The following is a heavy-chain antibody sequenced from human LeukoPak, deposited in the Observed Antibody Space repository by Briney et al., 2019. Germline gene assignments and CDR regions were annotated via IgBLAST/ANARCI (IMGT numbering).Heavy chain of an antibody. J-gene: IGHJ4*02. D-gene: IGHD2-2*02. CDR2: INPNSGGT. Sequence: GASVKVSCKASGYTFTGYYMHWVRQAPGQGLEWMGWINPNSGGTNYAQKFQGRVTMTRDTSISTAYMELGRLRSDDTAVYYCARDRGYCSSTSCYSNYWGQGTLVTVSS. V-gene: IGHV1-2*02. CDR3: ARDRGYCSSTSCYSNY. CDR1: GYTFTGYY.